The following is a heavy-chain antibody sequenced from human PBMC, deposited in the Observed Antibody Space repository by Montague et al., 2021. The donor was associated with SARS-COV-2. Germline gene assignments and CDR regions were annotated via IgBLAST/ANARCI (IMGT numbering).Heavy chain of an antibody. CDR1: GDSVAGHRLR. J-gene: IGHJ4*02. CDR2: PYFESKKYS. Sequence: CAISGDSVAGHRLRSDEHTSYPQSRFDLLGRPYFESKKYSDYAPSVRGRLTVNPDASKNEFSLELNYVTPEDTAVYYCVRYSGWFYFDFWGQGTLVTVSS. CDR3: VRYSGWFYFDF. V-gene: IGHV6-1*01. D-gene: IGHD6-19*01.